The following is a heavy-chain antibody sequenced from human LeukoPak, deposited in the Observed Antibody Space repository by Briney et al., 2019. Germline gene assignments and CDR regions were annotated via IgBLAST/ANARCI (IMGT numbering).Heavy chain of an antibody. D-gene: IGHD2-2*02. CDR3: ARDWGCSSTSCYIPLYYFDY. CDR2: INPNSGGT. V-gene: IGHV1-2*02. Sequence: ASVKVSCKASGYTFTGHYMHWVRQAPGQGLEWMGWINPNSGGTNYAQKFQGRVTMTRDTSISTAYMELSRLRSDDTAVYYCARDWGCSSTSCYIPLYYFDYWGQGTLVTVSS. J-gene: IGHJ4*02. CDR1: GYTFTGHY.